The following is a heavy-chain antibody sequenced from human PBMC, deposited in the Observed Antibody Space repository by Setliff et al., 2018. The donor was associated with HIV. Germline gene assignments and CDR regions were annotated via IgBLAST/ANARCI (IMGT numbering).Heavy chain of an antibody. D-gene: IGHD2-15*01. V-gene: IGHV1-18*01. CDR3: ARGSPYGGLHWFDP. CDR2: MNPKNGNT. CDR1: GYTFSSYD. Sequence: GASVKVSCKASGYTFSSYDTNWVRQATGQGLEWMGWMNPKNGNTNHAQKYHERLIMSTDTSTSTAYMELRSLRSDDTAVYYCARGSPYGGLHWFDPWGQGTLVTVSS. J-gene: IGHJ5*02.